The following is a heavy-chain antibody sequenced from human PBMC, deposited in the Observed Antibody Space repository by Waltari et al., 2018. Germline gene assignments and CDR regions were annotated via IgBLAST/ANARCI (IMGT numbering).Heavy chain of an antibody. CDR1: GFTFIGYA. D-gene: IGHD1-26*01. V-gene: IGHV3-48*03. CDR2: SRGIGAPI. J-gene: IGHJ4*02. Sequence: EVQLVESGGGLVQPGGSLRLSCEASGFTFIGYAMNWVRQSQGKGLESISSSRGIGAPIFYAGSVKGRFTISRDNAKSSLHLQMTSLRVDDTAIYYCARDIRREQPHARGFDYWGQGSLVTVSS. CDR3: ARDIRREQPHARGFDY.